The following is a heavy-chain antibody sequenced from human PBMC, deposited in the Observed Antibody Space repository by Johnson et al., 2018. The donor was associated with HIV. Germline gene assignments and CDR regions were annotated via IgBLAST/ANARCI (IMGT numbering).Heavy chain of an antibody. CDR2: ISYDGSEK. CDR1: GFTFSGYG. V-gene: IGHV3-30*03. D-gene: IGHD2-2*01. CDR3: VRDLPIGPAGPNDAFDL. Sequence: QVLLLESGGGEVQPGRSLRLSCAASGFTFSGYGMHWVRQAPGKGLEWVAVISYDGSEKYYVDSVRGRFTISRDNSKNSLYLQMNSLRAEDTAVYYCVRDLPIGPAGPNDAFDLWGHGTMVTVSS. J-gene: IGHJ3*01.